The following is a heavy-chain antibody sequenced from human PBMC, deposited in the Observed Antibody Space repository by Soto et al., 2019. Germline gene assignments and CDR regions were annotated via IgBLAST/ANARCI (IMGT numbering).Heavy chain of an antibody. Sequence: PSETLSLTCAVYSGSFSGYFWGWIRQPPGKGLEWIGEINHSGTTNYNPSLKTRVAISVDPSKNQFSLKLSSLTAADTAVYYCARGDLRFQDYWGQGTLVTVSS. CDR1: SGSFSGYF. CDR3: ARGDLRFQDY. V-gene: IGHV4-34*01. D-gene: IGHD3-10*01. J-gene: IGHJ4*02. CDR2: INHSGTT.